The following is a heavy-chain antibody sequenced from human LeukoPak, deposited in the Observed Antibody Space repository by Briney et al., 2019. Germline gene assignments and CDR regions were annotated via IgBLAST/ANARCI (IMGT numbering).Heavy chain of an antibody. J-gene: IGHJ4*02. V-gene: IGHV3-48*02. Sequence: GGSLRLSCAASGFTFSSYAMHWVRQAPGKGLEWVSYISSSSSTIYYADSVKGRFTISRDNAKNSLYLQMNSLRDEDTAVYYCAVQDYYDSSGYLYYFDYWGQGTLVTVSS. CDR1: GFTFSSYA. CDR2: ISSSSSTI. CDR3: AVQDYYDSSGYLYYFDY. D-gene: IGHD3-22*01.